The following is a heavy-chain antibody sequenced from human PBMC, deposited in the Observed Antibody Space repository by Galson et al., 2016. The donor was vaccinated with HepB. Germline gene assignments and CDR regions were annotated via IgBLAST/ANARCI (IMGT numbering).Heavy chain of an antibody. Sequence: SLRLSCAGSGFTFSNHYMHWVRQAPGKGLVWVSRINRDGGNANYADSVKGRFTISRDNARNTLYLHVNSLRAEDAAVYYCARENGDYLFIDYWGQGTLVTVSS. D-gene: IGHD4-17*01. CDR2: INRDGGNA. CDR3: ARENGDYLFIDY. CDR1: GFTFSNHY. V-gene: IGHV3-74*01. J-gene: IGHJ4*02.